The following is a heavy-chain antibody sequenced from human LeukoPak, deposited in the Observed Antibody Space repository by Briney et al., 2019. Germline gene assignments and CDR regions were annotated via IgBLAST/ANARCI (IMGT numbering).Heavy chain of an antibody. CDR1: GFTFSSYW. D-gene: IGHD6-13*01. J-gene: IGHJ4*02. V-gene: IGHV3-74*01. CDR2: INSDGSST. CDR3: ARDVGAAAFDY. Sequence: GGSLRLSCAASGFTFSSYWMHWVRRAPGKGLVWVSRINSDGSSTSYAHSVKGRFTTSRDNAKNTLYLQMNSLRAEDKAVYYCARDVGAAAFDYWGQGTLVTVSS.